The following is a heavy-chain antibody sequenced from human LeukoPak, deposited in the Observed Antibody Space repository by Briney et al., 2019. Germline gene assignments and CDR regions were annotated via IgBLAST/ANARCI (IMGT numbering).Heavy chain of an antibody. CDR2: ISAYNYNT. CDR1: GYTFTNYA. J-gene: IGHJ4*02. D-gene: IGHD2-2*01. Sequence: GASVKVSCKSSGYTFTNYAVSWLRQAPGQGLEWMGWISAYNYNTNYAQKFQGRLTMTTDPSTNTGYVELRSLRSDDTAVYYCARDDGLGYCSSMTCYVFDYWGQGTLVTVSS. CDR3: ARDDGLGYCSSMTCYVFDY. V-gene: IGHV1-18*01.